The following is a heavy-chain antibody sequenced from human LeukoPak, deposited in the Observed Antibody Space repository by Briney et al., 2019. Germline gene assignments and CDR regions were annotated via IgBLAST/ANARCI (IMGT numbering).Heavy chain of an antibody. CDR3: TSLYCSGGSCYSNWFDP. CDR2: IYYSGST. Sequence: SETLSLTCTVSGGSISSYYWSWIRQPPGKGLEWIGYIYYSGSTNYKPSLKSRVTISVDTSKNQFSLKLSSVTAADTAVYYCTSLYCSGGSCYSNWFDPWGQGTLVTVSS. CDR1: GGSISSYY. D-gene: IGHD2-15*01. J-gene: IGHJ5*02. V-gene: IGHV4-59*12.